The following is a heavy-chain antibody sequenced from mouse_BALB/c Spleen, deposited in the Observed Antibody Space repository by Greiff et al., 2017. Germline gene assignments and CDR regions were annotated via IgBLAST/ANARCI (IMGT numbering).Heavy chain of an antibody. D-gene: IGHD2-4*01. CDR3: ARSIYYDYDGGYFDY. CDR1: GDSITSGY. J-gene: IGHJ2*01. CDR2: ISYSGST. Sequence: EVQRVESGPSLVKPSQTLSLTCSVTGDSITSGYWNWIRKFPGNKLEYMGYISYSGSTYYTPSLKSRISITRDTSKNQYYLQLNSVTTEDTATYYCARSIYYDYDGGYFDYWGQGTTLTVSS. V-gene: IGHV3-8*02.